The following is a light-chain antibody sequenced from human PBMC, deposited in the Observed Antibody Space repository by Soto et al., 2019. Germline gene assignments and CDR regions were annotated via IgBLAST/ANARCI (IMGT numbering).Light chain of an antibody. Sequence: EIVMTQSPAALSVSPVERATLSCRASQSVSSNLAWYQQKPGQAPRLLIYGASTRATGIPARFSGSGSGTEFTLTIRSLQSEDFAVYYCQQYNNWPPRKFGQGNKGDIK. V-gene: IGKV3-15*01. CDR1: QSVSSN. J-gene: IGKJ1*01. CDR2: GAS. CDR3: QQYNNWPPRK.